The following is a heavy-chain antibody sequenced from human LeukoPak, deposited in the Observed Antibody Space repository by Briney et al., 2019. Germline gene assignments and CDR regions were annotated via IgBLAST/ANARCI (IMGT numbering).Heavy chain of an antibody. CDR2: IYYSGST. Sequence: SETLSLTCTVSGGSISSSSYYWGWIRQPPGKGLEWIGSIYYSGSTYYNPSLKSRVTISVDTSKNQFSLKLSSVTAADTAVYYCAGDFGRGVEGRGYHYDSSGYYRNDDYWGQGTLVTVSS. D-gene: IGHD3-22*01. J-gene: IGHJ4*02. CDR3: AGDFGRGVEGRGYHYDSSGYYRNDDY. V-gene: IGHV4-39*07. CDR1: GGSISSSSYY.